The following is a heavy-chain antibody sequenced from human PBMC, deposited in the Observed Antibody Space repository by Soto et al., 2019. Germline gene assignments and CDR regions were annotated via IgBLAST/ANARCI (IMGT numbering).Heavy chain of an antibody. Sequence: PSETLSLTCSIYSGSFSGYYWSWIRQPPGKGLEWIGEISQSGNTNYSPSLKSRVSISIDTSKKQFSLNLASVSAADTAVYYCARAPKVSGSSQTRPDFWGQGTMVTRLL. J-gene: IGHJ4*02. CDR2: ISQSGNT. D-gene: IGHD6-6*01. V-gene: IGHV4-34*01. CDR1: SGSFSGYY. CDR3: ARAPKVSGSSQTRPDF.